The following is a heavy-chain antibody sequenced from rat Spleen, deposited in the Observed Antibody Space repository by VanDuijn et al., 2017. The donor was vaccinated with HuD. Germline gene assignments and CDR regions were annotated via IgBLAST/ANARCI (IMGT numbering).Heavy chain of an antibody. CDR3: GRHGRGKTTYYYVMDA. D-gene: IGHD4-5*01. CDR1: GFIFSDHY. J-gene: IGHJ4*01. V-gene: IGHV5-7*01. CDR2: INYDGRST. Sequence: EVQLVESGGGLVQPGRSLKLSCAASGFIFSDHYVAWVRQAPTKGLEWVATINYDGRSTFYRDSVRDRFTITRDNAKSILYLQMDNLKSEDTATYYCGRHGRGKTTYYYVMDAWGQGTSVTVSS.